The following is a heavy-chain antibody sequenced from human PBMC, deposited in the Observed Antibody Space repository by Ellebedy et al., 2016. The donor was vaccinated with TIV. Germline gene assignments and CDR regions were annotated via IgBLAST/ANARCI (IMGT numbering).Heavy chain of an antibody. V-gene: IGHV1-2*02. CDR2: INPNSGGT. J-gene: IGHJ4*02. D-gene: IGHD2-21*02. CDR1: GYSFTGYY. CDR3: AGDGPCGGDCYVNN. Sequence: ASVKVSCKAFGYSFTGYYLHWVRQAPGQGLERMGWINPNSGGTKYAQRFQGRGTMTRDTSISTAYMELSRLRSDDTAVYYCAGDGPCGGDCYVNNWGQGTLVTVSS.